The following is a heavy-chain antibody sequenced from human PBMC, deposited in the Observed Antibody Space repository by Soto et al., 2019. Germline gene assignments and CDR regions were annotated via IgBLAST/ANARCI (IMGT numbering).Heavy chain of an antibody. Sequence: QVQLQESGPGLVKPSQTLSLTCTVSGGSISSGGYYWSWIRQHPGKGLEWIGYIYYSGSTYYNPSLKRRVTISVDTSKNQFSLKLSSVTAADTAVYYCARGGCSGGSCIRGPFFDYWGQGTLVTVSS. CDR3: ARGGCSGGSCIRGPFFDY. J-gene: IGHJ4*02. D-gene: IGHD2-15*01. CDR2: IYYSGST. V-gene: IGHV4-31*03. CDR1: GGSISSGGYY.